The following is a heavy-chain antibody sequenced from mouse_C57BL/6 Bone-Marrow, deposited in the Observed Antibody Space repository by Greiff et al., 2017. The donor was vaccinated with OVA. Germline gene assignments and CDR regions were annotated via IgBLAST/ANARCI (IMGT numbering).Heavy chain of an antibody. CDR3: ARGGDYYGSSPYFDY. J-gene: IGHJ2*01. Sequence: EVKLVESGGGLVKPGGSLKLSCAASGFTFSSYAMSWVRQTPEKRLEWVATISDGGSYTYYPDNVKGRFTISRDNAKNNLYLQMSHLKSEDTAMYYCARGGDYYGSSPYFDYWGQGTTLTVSS. D-gene: IGHD1-1*01. CDR1: GFTFSSYA. CDR2: ISDGGSYT. V-gene: IGHV5-4*03.